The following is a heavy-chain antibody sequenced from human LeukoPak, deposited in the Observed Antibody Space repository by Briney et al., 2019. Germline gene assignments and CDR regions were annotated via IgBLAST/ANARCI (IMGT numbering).Heavy chain of an antibody. D-gene: IGHD2-2*02. CDR1: GYTFSSYG. Sequence: ASVRVSCKASGYTFSSYGISWVRQAPGKGLEWMGWISAYNGKTNYAQKLQGRVTMTTDTSTSTAYMELRSLRSDDTAVYYCARDVSDIVVVPTAIGGYWGQGTLVTVSS. J-gene: IGHJ4*02. CDR3: ARDVSDIVVVPTAIGGY. V-gene: IGHV1-18*01. CDR2: ISAYNGKT.